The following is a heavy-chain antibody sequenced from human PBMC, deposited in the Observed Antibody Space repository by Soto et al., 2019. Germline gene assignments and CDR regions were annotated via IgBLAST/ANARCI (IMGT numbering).Heavy chain of an antibody. V-gene: IGHV1-18*01. CDR2: ISAYNCNT. CDR3: ARAWVVVTAPDY. J-gene: IGHJ4*02. D-gene: IGHD2-21*02. CDR1: GYTFTSYG. Sequence: ASVKVSCKASGYTFTSYGISWVRQAPGQGLEWMGWISAYNCNTNYAQKFQGRVTITRDTSASTAYMELSSLRSEDTAVYYCARAWVVVTAPDYWGQGTLVTVSS.